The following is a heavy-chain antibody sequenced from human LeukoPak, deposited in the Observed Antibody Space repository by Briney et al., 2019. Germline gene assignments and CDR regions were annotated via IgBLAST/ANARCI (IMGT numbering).Heavy chain of an antibody. D-gene: IGHD1-26*01. V-gene: IGHV3-7*01. CDR1: GFTFSPYG. J-gene: IGHJ4*02. CDR2: INQDGSGK. CDR3: ARDSGRREDY. Sequence: GGSLRLSCAASGFTFSPYGLTGFRQAPGKGLAWVANINQDGSGKYYVDSVKGRFTISRDNAKNSLYLQMNSLRAEDTAVYYCARDSGRREDYWGQGTLVTASS.